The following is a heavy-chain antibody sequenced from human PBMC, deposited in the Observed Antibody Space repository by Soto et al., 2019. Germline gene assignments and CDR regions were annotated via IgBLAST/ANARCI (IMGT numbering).Heavy chain of an antibody. D-gene: IGHD5-12*01. Sequence: PSESLSRSCTVPVGSISSSSYYWGWIRQPPGKGLEWIGSIYYSGSTYYNPSLKSRVTISVDTSKNQFSLKLSSVTAADTAVYYCASGYSGYDPGLGAFDIWGQGTMVTVSS. CDR3: ASGYSGYDPGLGAFDI. CDR1: VGSISSSSYY. CDR2: IYYSGST. J-gene: IGHJ3*02. V-gene: IGHV4-39*01.